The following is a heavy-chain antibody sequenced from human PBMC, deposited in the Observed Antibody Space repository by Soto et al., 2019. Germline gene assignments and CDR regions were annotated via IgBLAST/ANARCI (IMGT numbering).Heavy chain of an antibody. D-gene: IGHD3-16*01. CDR2: IYYSGST. CDR3: ASPTLGAFDV. Sequence: ASETLSLTCSVSGGSISSSNYYWGWIRQPPGKGLEWIGSIYYSGSTSYNSSLKSRVTISVDTSKNQFSLRLSSVTAADTAVYYCASPTLGAFDVWGQGTMVTVSS. V-gene: IGHV4-39*01. J-gene: IGHJ3*01. CDR1: GGSISSSNYY.